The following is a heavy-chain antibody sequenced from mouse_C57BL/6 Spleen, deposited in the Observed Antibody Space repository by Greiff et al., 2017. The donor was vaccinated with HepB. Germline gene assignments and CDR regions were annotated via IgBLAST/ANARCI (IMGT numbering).Heavy chain of an antibody. D-gene: IGHD1-1*01. CDR2: IDPSDSYT. V-gene: IGHV1-50*01. CDR1: GYTFTSYW. CDR3: APYYGSSPYWYFDV. Sequence: QVQLQQSGAELVKPGASVKLSCKASGYTFTSYWMQWVKQRPGQGLEWIGEIDPSDSYTNYNQKFKGKATLTVDTSSSTAYMQLSSLTSEDSAVYYCAPYYGSSPYWYFDVWGTGTTVTVSS. J-gene: IGHJ1*03.